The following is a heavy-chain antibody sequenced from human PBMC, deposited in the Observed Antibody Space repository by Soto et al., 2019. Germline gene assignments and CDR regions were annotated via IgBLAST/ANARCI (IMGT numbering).Heavy chain of an antibody. J-gene: IGHJ4*02. Sequence: EVQLLESGGGLVQHGGSLRLSCAASGFTFSSYAMSWVRQAPGKGLEWVSAISGSGGSTYYADSVKSRFNISSDNSKNTLYLQMNSLRAEDTAVYYCAKGIVVAGPGWYYFDYWGQGTLVTFSS. CDR3: AKGIVVAGPGWYYFDY. V-gene: IGHV3-23*01. CDR2: ISGSGGST. D-gene: IGHD6-19*01. CDR1: GFTFSSYA.